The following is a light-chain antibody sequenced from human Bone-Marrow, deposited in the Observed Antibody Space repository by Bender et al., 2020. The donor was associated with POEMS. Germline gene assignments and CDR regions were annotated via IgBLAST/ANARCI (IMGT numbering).Light chain of an antibody. CDR3: CSYSSTSTLV. Sequence: QSALTQPASVSGSLGQSISISCTGSSSDVGTYTVVSWYQQLPDKAPKLMIFESTKRPSGISNRFSGSKSGNTASLTISGLQAEDEADYYCCSYSSTSTLVFGGGTKLTVL. J-gene: IGLJ3*02. V-gene: IGLV2-23*01. CDR2: EST. CDR1: SSDVGTYTV.